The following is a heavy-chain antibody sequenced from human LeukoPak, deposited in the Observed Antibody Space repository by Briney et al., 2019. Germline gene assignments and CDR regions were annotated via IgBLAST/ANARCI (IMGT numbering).Heavy chain of an antibody. J-gene: IGHJ4*02. V-gene: IGHV4-4*07. D-gene: IGHD6-19*01. CDR3: ARDSTSSGWFTLFDY. Sequence: SETLSLTCTVSGGSISSYYWSWIRQPAGKGLEWIGRIYTSGSTNYNPSLKSRVTMSVDTSKNQFSLKLSSVTAADTAVYYCARDSTSSGWFTLFDYWGQGTLVTVSS. CDR2: IYTSGST. CDR1: GGSISSYY.